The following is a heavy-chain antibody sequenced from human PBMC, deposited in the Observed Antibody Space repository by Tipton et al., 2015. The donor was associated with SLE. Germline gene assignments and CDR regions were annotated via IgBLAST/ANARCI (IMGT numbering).Heavy chain of an antibody. CDR3: AKDGDY. CDR2: ISWNSVSI. CDR1: GLTFDDYA. Sequence: SLRLSCVASGLTFDDYAMHWVRQAPGKGLEWAAGISWNSVSIGYADSVKGRFTISRDNAKNSLYLQMNSLRAEDTAFYYCAKDGDYWGQGTLVTVSS. V-gene: IGHV3-9*01. J-gene: IGHJ4*02.